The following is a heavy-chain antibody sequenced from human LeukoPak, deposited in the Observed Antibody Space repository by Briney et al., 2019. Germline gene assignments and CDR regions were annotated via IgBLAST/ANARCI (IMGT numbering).Heavy chain of an antibody. CDR1: GDSISSSHW. V-gene: IGHV4-4*02. Sequence: SGTQSLTCVVSGDSISSSHWWSWVRQPPGKGLEWIGETFESGSTHYNPSLKSRVTMSVDKSNNQIYLNLYSVTAADTAVYYCARHGDCYFDYWGQGTLVTVSS. D-gene: IGHD4-17*01. J-gene: IGHJ4*02. CDR2: TFESGST. CDR3: ARHGDCYFDY.